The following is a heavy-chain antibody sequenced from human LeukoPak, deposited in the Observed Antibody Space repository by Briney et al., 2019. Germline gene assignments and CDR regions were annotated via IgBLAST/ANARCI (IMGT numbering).Heavy chain of an antibody. CDR2: VYYTGST. J-gene: IGHJ5*02. CDR3: ARHTGGSVRGCFDP. V-gene: IGHV4-59*01. Sequence: SETLSLTCTVSGGSIGNYYWSWIRQAPGKGLEWIGYVYYTGSTNYNPSLQSRVRLSVDTSRNQFSLKLNSLTAAATAVYYCARHTGGSVRGCFDPWGEGTLVTVSS. CDR1: GGSIGNYY. D-gene: IGHD2-8*02.